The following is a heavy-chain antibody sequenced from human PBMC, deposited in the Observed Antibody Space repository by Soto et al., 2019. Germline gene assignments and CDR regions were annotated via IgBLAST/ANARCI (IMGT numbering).Heavy chain of an antibody. CDR2: IDPTGSHT. V-gene: IGHV5-10-1*04. Sequence: GEFLKISCKASGYIFTRKWISWVRQMLGKHLEWIGRIDPTGSHTNYSPGFQGQVTSAVAKSSSTAYVQGSSLQAWDTAMYYSATSRPTRGSSFLAYFDPWCQGTLVAVSS. CDR1: GYIFTRKW. J-gene: IGHJ5*02. D-gene: IGHD6-6*01. CDR3: ATSRPTRGSSFLAYFDP.